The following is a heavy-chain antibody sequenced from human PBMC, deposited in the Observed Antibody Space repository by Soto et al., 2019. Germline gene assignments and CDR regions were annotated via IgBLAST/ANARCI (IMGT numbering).Heavy chain of an antibody. CDR3: ARDLGGWTDY. CDR2: TFTIFGTT. CDR1: GGTFSSYS. V-gene: IGHV1-69*13. D-gene: IGHD6-19*01. Sequence: GASVKVSCKASGGTFSSYSISWVRQAPGQGLEWMGGTFTIFGTTKYAQKFKVRVAISADESTSTAYMELSSLRSEDTTVYYCARDLGGWTDYWGQGTLVTVSS. J-gene: IGHJ4*02.